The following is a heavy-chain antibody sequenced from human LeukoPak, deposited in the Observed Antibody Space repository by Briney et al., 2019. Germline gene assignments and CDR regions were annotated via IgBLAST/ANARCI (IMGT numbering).Heavy chain of an antibody. Sequence: GGSLRLSCEASRFMFSDYHMSWIRQAPGKGLECVSHISSSGTTTYYADSVRGRFTISRDNAKSSLYLQMSSLRAEDTAVYYCAGSYYDTNGYYFWGQGTLVSVSS. V-gene: IGHV3-11*04. J-gene: IGHJ4*02. CDR3: AGSYYDTNGYYF. CDR2: ISSSGTTT. D-gene: IGHD3-22*01. CDR1: RFMFSDYH.